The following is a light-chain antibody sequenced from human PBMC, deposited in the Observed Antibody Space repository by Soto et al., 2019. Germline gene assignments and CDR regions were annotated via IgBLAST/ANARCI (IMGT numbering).Light chain of an antibody. CDR3: SSYASTTTLV. J-gene: IGLJ3*02. CDR2: DVN. Sequence: QSALTQPASVSGSPGQSITISCTGTSSEVGGYNYVSWYQQRPGKAPKLMIYDVNNRHSGVSNRFSASKSGNTASLTISGLQAEDEADYDCSSYASTTTLVVGGGTKLTVL. CDR1: SSEVGGYNY. V-gene: IGLV2-14*01.